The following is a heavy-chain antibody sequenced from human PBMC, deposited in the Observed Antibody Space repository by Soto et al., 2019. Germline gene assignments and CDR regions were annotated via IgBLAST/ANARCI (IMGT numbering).Heavy chain of an antibody. Sequence: SETLSLTCTVSGASINSDDYYWSWIRQPPGKGLEWIGYISHSGNTYYSPSLQSRVAISVDTSRNQSSLRLNSVTAADTAVYYCARASTVTTGAKFDSWGQGALVTVSS. D-gene: IGHD4-17*01. CDR2: ISHSGNT. J-gene: IGHJ4*02. CDR1: GASINSDDYY. V-gene: IGHV4-30-4*01. CDR3: ARASTVTTGAKFDS.